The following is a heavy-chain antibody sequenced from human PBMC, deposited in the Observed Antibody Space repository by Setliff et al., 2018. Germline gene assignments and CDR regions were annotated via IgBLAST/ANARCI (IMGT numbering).Heavy chain of an antibody. J-gene: IGHJ4*02. D-gene: IGHD2-2*01. V-gene: IGHV3-7*01. CDR1: GFTFSTYW. CDR2: IKQDGSEK. CDR3: ARAHSSTLSVHDY. Sequence: PGGSLRLSCAASGFTFSTYWMSWVRQAPGKGLEWVANIKQDGSEKYYEDSVKGRFTISRDNAKNTLYLQMNSLRAEDTAVYYCARAHSSTLSVHDYWGQGTLVTVSS.